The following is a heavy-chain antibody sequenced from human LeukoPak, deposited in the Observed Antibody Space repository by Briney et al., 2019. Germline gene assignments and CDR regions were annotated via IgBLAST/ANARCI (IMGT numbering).Heavy chain of an antibody. J-gene: IGHJ3*02. Sequence: SSETLSLTCPVYGGSFSGYYWGWIRQPPGKGLEWIGGINHSGSTNYNPSLKSRVTISVDTSKNRFSLKLSSVTAADTAVYYCARLESHELIVVVPAAITAFDIWGQGTMVTVSS. D-gene: IGHD2-2*02. CDR3: ARLESHELIVVVPAAITAFDI. CDR2: INHSGST. CDR1: GGSFSGYY. V-gene: IGHV4-34*01.